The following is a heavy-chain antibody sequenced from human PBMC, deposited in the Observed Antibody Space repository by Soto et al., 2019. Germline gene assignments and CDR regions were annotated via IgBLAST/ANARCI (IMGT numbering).Heavy chain of an antibody. V-gene: IGHV1-18*01. D-gene: IGHD4-17*01. Sequence: ASVKVSCQASGYTFTSYGVSWVRQAPGQGLEWMGWISAYSGNTNYAQKLQGRVTMTTDTSTSTAYMDLRSLRSDDTAVYYCARKNDYGDFDYWGQGTLVTV. CDR3: ARKNDYGDFDY. CDR2: ISAYSGNT. CDR1: GYTFTSYG. J-gene: IGHJ4*02.